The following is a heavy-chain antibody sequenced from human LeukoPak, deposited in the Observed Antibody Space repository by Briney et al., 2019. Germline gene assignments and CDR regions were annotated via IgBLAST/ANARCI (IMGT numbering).Heavy chain of an antibody. CDR1: GGSMSSYY. CDR3: ARVRQQVVHDAFDI. D-gene: IGHD6-13*01. Sequence: SETLSLTCTVSGGSMSSYYWGWIRQPPGKGLEWIGYIYYSGSTNYNPSLKSRVTISVDTSKNLFSLKLSSVTAADTAVYYCARVRQQVVHDAFDIWGQGTTVIVSS. V-gene: IGHV4-59*01. CDR2: IYYSGST. J-gene: IGHJ3*02.